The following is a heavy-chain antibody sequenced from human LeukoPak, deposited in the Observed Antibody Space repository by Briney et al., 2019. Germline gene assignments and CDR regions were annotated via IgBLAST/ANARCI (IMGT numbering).Heavy chain of an antibody. CDR1: GYTFSSYA. Sequence: ASVKVSCKASGYTFSSYAMNWVRQAPGQGLEWMGWINTNTGNPTYAQGFTGRFVFSLDTSVSTAYLQISSLQAEDTAVYYCARSNNDGDYLGVGFDYWGQGTLATVSS. D-gene: IGHD4-17*01. J-gene: IGHJ4*02. V-gene: IGHV7-4-1*02. CDR2: INTNTGNP. CDR3: ARSNNDGDYLGVGFDY.